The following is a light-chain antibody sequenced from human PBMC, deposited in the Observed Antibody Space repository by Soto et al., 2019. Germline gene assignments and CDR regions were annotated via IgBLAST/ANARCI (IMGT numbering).Light chain of an antibody. CDR2: DTS. V-gene: IGKV3-11*01. Sequence: ESVLTQSPVTLSLSPGEGATLSCRASQRSSTYLAWYQQKPGQAPRLLIYDTSKRATAIPARLSGSGSGTDFTLTISSIEPEDFAVYFCQQRSNWPPLWTFGQGTRVEIK. CDR3: QQRSNWPPLWT. CDR1: QRSSTY. J-gene: IGKJ1*01.